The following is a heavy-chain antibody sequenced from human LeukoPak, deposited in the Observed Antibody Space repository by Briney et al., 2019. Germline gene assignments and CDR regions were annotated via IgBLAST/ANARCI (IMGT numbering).Heavy chain of an antibody. J-gene: IGHJ4*02. V-gene: IGHV3-30*02. D-gene: IGHD1-1*01. CDR2: IRYDGSNK. CDR3: ANRGGNWNGLGLYYFDY. CDR1: GFTFSSYG. Sequence: PGGSLRLSCAASGFTFSSYGMHWVRQAPGKGLEWVAFIRYDGSNKYYADSVKGRFTISRDNSKNTLYLQMNSLRAEDTAVYYCANRGGNWNGLGLYYFDYWGQGTLVTVSS.